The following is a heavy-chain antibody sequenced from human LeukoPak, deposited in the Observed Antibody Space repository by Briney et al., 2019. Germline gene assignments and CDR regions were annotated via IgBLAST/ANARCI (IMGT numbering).Heavy chain of an antibody. CDR2: IYPGDSDT. CDR1: GYIFSRYW. D-gene: IGHD6-13*01. CDR3: ARLWDGSSWSY. V-gene: IGHV5-51*01. J-gene: IGHJ4*02. Sequence: GESLKISCQGSGYIFSRYWIAWVRQMPGKGLEWMGIIYPGDSDTRYRPSFQGQVTFSADKSISTAYLQWSSLKASDTAMYYCARLWDGSSWSYWGQGTLVTVSS.